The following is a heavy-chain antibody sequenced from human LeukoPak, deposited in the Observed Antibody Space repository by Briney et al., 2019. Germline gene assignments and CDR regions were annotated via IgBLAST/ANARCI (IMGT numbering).Heavy chain of an antibody. D-gene: IGHD3-22*01. J-gene: IGHJ4*02. Sequence: PSETLSLTCTVSGGSISSYYWSWIRQPAGKGLEWTGRIYTSGSTNYNPSLKSRVTMSVDTSKNQFSLKLSSVTAADTAVYYCARESSGYYDSSGYYSTNFDYWGQGTLVTVSS. CDR1: GGSISSYY. CDR3: ARESSGYYDSSGYYSTNFDY. CDR2: IYTSGST. V-gene: IGHV4-4*07.